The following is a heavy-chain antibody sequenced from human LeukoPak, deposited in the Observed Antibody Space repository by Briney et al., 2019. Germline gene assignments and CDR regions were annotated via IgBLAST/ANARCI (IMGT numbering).Heavy chain of an antibody. D-gene: IGHD4-23*01. V-gene: IGHV3-23*01. CDR3: AKDRDYGFNSGNY. J-gene: IGHJ4*01. CDR1: GSTFSTYA. Sequence: GGSLSLSCAASGSTFSTYAMSWVRQAPGKGLEWVSGISSGGDNTYYADSVKGRFTMSRDNSKNTLYLHMNSLRAEDTAVYYCAKDRDYGFNSGNYWGHGVMVTVSS. CDR2: ISSGGDNT.